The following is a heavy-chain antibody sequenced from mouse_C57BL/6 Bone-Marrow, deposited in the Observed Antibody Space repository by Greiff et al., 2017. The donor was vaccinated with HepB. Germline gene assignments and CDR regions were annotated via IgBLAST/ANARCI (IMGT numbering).Heavy chain of an antibody. CDR1: GYTFTSYW. CDR3: AISYYGSSYGYFDV. CDR2: IDPSDSYT. V-gene: IGHV1-69*01. J-gene: IGHJ1*03. Sequence: QVQLQQPGAELVMPGASVKLSCKASGYTFTSYWMHWVKQRPGQGLEWIGEIDPSDSYTNYNQKFKGKSTLTVDKSSSTAYMQLSSLTSEDSAVYYCAISYYGSSYGYFDVWGTGTTVTVSS. D-gene: IGHD1-1*01.